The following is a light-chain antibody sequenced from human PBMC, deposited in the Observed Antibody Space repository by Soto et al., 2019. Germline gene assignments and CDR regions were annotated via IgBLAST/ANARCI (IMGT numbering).Light chain of an antibody. CDR3: QQYGSSPRT. CDR1: QSVSIL. V-gene: IGKV3-20*01. Sequence: EVMITQSPATPSVSPGERATPSCRASQSVSILLAWYQQKPGQAPRLLIYDASNRATGIPDRFSGSGSGTDFALTISRLEPEDFAVYYCQQYGSSPRTFGQGTKVDIK. J-gene: IGKJ1*01. CDR2: DAS.